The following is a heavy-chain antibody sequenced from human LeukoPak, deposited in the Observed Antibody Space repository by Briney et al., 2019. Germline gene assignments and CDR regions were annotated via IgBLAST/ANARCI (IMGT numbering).Heavy chain of an antibody. J-gene: IGHJ5*02. Sequence: ASVKVSCKTSGYTFTAYYIEWVRQAPGQGLEWMGWINPTSGGTNYAQKFRGRVTMTRDTSISTASMELSRLTSDDTAVYYCTRGYQHGFDPWGQGTLVTVSS. CDR1: GYTFTAYY. CDR2: INPTSGGT. D-gene: IGHD2-2*01. CDR3: TRGYQHGFDP. V-gene: IGHV1-2*02.